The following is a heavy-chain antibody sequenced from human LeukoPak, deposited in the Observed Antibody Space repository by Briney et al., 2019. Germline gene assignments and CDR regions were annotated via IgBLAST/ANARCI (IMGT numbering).Heavy chain of an antibody. J-gene: IGHJ4*02. CDR2: ISSSSSYI. V-gene: IGHV3-21*01. Sequence: GGSLRLSCAASGFTFSSYSMNWVRQAPGKGLEWVSSISSSSSYIYYADSVKGRFTISRDNSKNTLYLQMNSLRAEDTAVYYCAKDVLYGSGSYSHWGQGTLVTVSS. CDR3: AKDVLYGSGSYSH. CDR1: GFTFSSYS. D-gene: IGHD3-10*01.